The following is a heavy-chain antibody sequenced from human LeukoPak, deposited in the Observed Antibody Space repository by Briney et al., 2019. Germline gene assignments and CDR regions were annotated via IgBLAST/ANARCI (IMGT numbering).Heavy chain of an antibody. CDR2: INHSGST. J-gene: IGHJ4*02. CDR1: GGSFSGYY. D-gene: IGHD3-22*01. CDR3: ARQSPKYSSGYYWTRAFDY. Sequence: SETLSLTCAVYGGSFSGYYWSWIRQPPGKGLEWIGEINHSGSTNYNPSLKRRVTIPVDTSKNQFSLKLSSVTAADTAVYYCARQSPKYSSGYYWTRAFDYWGQGTLVTVSS. V-gene: IGHV4-34*01.